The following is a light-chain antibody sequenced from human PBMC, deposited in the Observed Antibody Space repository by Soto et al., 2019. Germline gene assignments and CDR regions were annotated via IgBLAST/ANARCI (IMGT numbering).Light chain of an antibody. V-gene: IGLV3-27*01. Sequence: SYELTQPSSVSVSPGQTARITCSGDVLAKKYARWFQQKPGQAPVLVIYKDTERPSGIPERFSGYSSGTTVTLTISGAQVEDEADYYCYSAADNNLVFGGGTKLTV. J-gene: IGLJ2*01. CDR2: KDT. CDR1: VLAKKY. CDR3: YSAADNNLV.